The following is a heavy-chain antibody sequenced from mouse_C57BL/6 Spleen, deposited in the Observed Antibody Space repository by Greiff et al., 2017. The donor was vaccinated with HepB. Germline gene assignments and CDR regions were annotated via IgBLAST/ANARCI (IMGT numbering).Heavy chain of an antibody. CDR3: APNWFAY. Sequence: QVQLKQPGAELVKPGASVKLSCKASGYTFTSYWMHWVKQRPGRGLEWIGRIDPNSGGTKYNEKFKSKATLTVDKPSSTTYMQLSSLTSEDSAVYYCAPNWFAYWGQGTLVTVSA. CDR1: GYTFTSYW. CDR2: IDPNSGGT. J-gene: IGHJ3*01. V-gene: IGHV1-72*01.